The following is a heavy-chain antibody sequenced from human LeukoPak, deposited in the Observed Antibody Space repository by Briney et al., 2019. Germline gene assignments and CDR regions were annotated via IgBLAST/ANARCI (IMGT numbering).Heavy chain of an antibody. V-gene: IGHV3-30*18. D-gene: IGHD3-22*01. CDR1: GFTFGSYG. Sequence: PGGSLRLSCAASGFTFGSYGMHWVRQAPGKGLEWVAVISYDGSNKYYADSVKGRFTISRDNSKNTLYLQMNSLRAEDTAVYYCAKEYADSSGYYYGFDYWGQGTLVTVSS. J-gene: IGHJ4*02. CDR3: AKEYADSSGYYYGFDY. CDR2: ISYDGSNK.